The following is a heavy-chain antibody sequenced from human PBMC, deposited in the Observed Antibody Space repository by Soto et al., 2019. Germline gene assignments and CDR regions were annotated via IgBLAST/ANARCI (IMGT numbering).Heavy chain of an antibody. CDR2: INHSGST. J-gene: IGHJ4*02. V-gene: IGHV4-39*01. D-gene: IGHD2-15*01. CDR1: SVSIFSNSYY. CDR3: ARRYAPRYSSGNNHFDL. Sequence: SETLSLTCTVSSVSIFSNSYYWGWIRQAPGKGLEWIATINHSGSTYHNPSLKSRVTISVDTSKNRFSLKLSSVTAADTAVYYCARRYAPRYSSGNNHFDLWGQGTLVTVSS.